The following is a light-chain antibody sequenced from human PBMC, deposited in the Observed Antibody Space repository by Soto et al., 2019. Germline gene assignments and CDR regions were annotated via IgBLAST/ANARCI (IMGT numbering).Light chain of an antibody. Sequence: EMGLTQSPGTLCVSPGEXXXXXXXXSQSVSSNLAWYQQKPGQAPRLLIYGASTRATGIPARFSGSGSGTEFTLTISSLQSEDFAVYYCQQYNNWPSWTFGQGTKVDI. CDR2: GAS. V-gene: IGKV3-15*01. CDR1: QSVSSN. J-gene: IGKJ1*01. CDR3: QQYNNWPSWT.